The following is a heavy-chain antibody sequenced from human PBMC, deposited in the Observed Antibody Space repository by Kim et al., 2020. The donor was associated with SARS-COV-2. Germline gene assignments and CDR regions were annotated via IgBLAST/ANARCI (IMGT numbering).Heavy chain of an antibody. J-gene: IGHJ4*02. D-gene: IGHD6-13*01. CDR3: VKDRNRSWSFDY. Sequence: GGSLRLSCAASGFTLSENGMHWVRQAPGKGLEWVSVISPDGKNKYYAYSVKGRFTISRDTSKSTLYLQMNSLRPEDTGVYYCVKDRNRSWSFDYWGQGTLVTVSS. V-gene: IGHV3-30*18. CDR1: GFTLSENG. CDR2: ISPDGKNK.